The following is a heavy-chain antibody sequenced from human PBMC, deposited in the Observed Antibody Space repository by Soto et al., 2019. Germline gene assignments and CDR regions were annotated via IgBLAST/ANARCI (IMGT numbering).Heavy chain of an antibody. Sequence: QVQLVQSGAEVKKPGSSVKVSCKASGGTFSSYTISWVRQAPGQGLEWMGRIIPILGIANYAQKFRGRVTISAKKSTSTWSRELSCLRSEDTAVYYCGSKWLRSGGFFVSWGQGALFTVSS. CDR2: IIPILGIA. CDR3: GSKWLRSGGFFVS. J-gene: IGHJ4*02. D-gene: IGHD5-12*01. CDR1: GGTFSSYT. V-gene: IGHV1-69*02.